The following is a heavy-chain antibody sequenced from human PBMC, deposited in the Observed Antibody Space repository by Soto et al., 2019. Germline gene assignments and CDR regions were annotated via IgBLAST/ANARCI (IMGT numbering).Heavy chain of an antibody. J-gene: IGHJ4*02. V-gene: IGHV4-59*01. Sequence: SDTLSHTCTVSGGSMGSYYWSWFRQPPGKGLEWIGYIYYSGSTNYNPSLKSRVTISVDTSKNQFSLKLSSVTAADTAVYYCASLSGSYYAFDYWGQGTLVTVS. CDR1: GGSMGSYY. CDR3: ASLSGSYYAFDY. CDR2: IYYSGST. D-gene: IGHD1-26*01.